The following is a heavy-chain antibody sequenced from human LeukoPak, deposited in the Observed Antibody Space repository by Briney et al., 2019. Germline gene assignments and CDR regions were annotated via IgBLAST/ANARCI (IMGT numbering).Heavy chain of an antibody. CDR1: GGTFSSYA. D-gene: IGHD2-2*01. Sequence: SVKVSCKASGGTFSSYAISWVRQAPGQGLEWMGGIIPIFGTANYAQKFQGRVTITTDESTSTAYMELSSLRSEDTAVYYCARDSTAAKDFDAFDIWGQGTMVTASP. CDR3: ARDSTAAKDFDAFDI. CDR2: IIPIFGTA. J-gene: IGHJ3*02. V-gene: IGHV1-69*05.